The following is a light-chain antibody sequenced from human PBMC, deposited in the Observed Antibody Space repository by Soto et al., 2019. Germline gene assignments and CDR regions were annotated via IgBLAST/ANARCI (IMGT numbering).Light chain of an antibody. CDR2: WAS. J-gene: IGKJ3*01. CDR3: QQYYSTPRTT. V-gene: IGKV4-1*01. Sequence: DIVMTQSPDSLAVSLGERATINCKSSQSVLYSSNNKNYLAWYQQKPGQPPKLLIYWASTRESGVPDRFSGSGSWTDFTLTISSLQAEDVAVYYCQQYYSTPRTTFGPGTKVDIK. CDR1: QSVLYSSNNKNY.